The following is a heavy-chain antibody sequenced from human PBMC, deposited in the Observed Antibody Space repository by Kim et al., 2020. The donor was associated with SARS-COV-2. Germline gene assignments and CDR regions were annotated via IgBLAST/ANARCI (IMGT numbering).Heavy chain of an antibody. J-gene: IGHJ4*02. CDR3: VKYGRSYGAVL. D-gene: IGHD5-18*01. CDR1: GFTFNDYA. CDR2: TTRSGDGS. Sequence: GGSLRLSCSGSGFTFNDYAIHWVRRAPGKGLEYVSATTRSGDGSFYADSVEGRFTISRDNSKNTLYLQMNSLRPEDTSVYYCVKYGRSYGAVLWGQGTLVIVSS. V-gene: IGHV3-64D*06.